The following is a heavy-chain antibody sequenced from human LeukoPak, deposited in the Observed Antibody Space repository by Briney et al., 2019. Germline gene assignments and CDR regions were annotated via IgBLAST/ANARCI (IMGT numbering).Heavy chain of an antibody. D-gene: IGHD7-27*01. CDR1: GGSFSGYY. CDR2: INHSGST. J-gene: IGHJ3*02. Sequence: SETLSLTCAVYGGSFSGYYWSWIRQPPGKGLEWIGEINHSGSTNYNPSLKSRVTISVDTSKNQFSLKLSSVTAADTAVYYCAGGGTGDHAFDIWGQGTMVTVSS. CDR3: AGGGTGDHAFDI. V-gene: IGHV4-34*01.